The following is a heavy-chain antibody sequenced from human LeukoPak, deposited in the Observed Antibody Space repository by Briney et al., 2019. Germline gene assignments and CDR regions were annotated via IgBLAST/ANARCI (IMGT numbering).Heavy chain of an antibody. CDR2: IYYRGST. V-gene: IGHV4-59*01. Sequence: PLETLSLTCTVSVGSISSYYGRWMPQPPGRAREGIGYIYYRGSTTYNPSLKSRVTISVDTSKNQFSLKLSSVTAADTAVYYCARDRSNYYDSSGYQGAFDIWGQGTMVTVSS. J-gene: IGHJ3*02. D-gene: IGHD3-22*01. CDR1: VGSISSYY. CDR3: ARDRSNYYDSSGYQGAFDI.